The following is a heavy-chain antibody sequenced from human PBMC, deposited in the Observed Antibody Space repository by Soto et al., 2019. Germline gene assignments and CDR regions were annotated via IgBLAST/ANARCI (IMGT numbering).Heavy chain of an antibody. CDR2: IYYSGST. CDR1: GGSISSSSYY. V-gene: IGHV4-39*01. D-gene: IGHD3-10*01. J-gene: IGHJ4*02. CDR3: ARLGAYYSGSGPHDY. Sequence: QLQLQESGPGLVKPSETLSLTCTVSGGSISSSSYYWGWIRQPPGKGLEWIGSIYYSGSTYYNPSLKSRVPTSVETSKNPFPLKLSSVTAADTAVYYCARLGAYYSGSGPHDYWGQGTLVTVSS.